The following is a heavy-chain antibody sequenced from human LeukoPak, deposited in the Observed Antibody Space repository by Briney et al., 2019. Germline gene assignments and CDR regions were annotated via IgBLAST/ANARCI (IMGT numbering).Heavy chain of an antibody. CDR1: GFTFSRHG. D-gene: IGHD3-10*01. CDR2: IRYDGSTK. J-gene: IGHJ4*02. V-gene: IGHV3-30*02. Sequence: GGSLRLSCAASGFTFSRHGMHWVRQAPGKGLGWVAFIRYDGSTKYYADSVKGRFTISRDNSKNTLYLQMNSLRAEDTAVYYCAQGAMVRGARSSNYWGQGTLVTVSS. CDR3: AQGAMVRGARSSNY.